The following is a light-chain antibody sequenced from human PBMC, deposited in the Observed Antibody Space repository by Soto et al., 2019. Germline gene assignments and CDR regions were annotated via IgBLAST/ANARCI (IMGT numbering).Light chain of an antibody. CDR2: EVT. J-gene: IGLJ2*01. CDR3: SSYTSSNTLI. CDR1: SSDVGGYNY. Sequence: QSALTQPASVSGSPGQSITISCTGTSSDVGGYNYVSWFQQYPGKAPKVMIYEVTNRPSGVSNRFSGSKSGNTASLTISGLQAEDEADYYCSSYTSSNTLIFGGGTKLTVL. V-gene: IGLV2-14*01.